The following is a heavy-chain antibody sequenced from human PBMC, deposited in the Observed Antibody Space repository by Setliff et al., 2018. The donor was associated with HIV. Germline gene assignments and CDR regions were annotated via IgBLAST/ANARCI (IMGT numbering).Heavy chain of an antibody. CDR2: IIPVFDTA. CDR1: GYTFNDYG. Sequence: SVKVSCKASGYTFNDYGISWVRQAPGQGLEWMGGIIPVFDTANYAQKFQGRVTITADESTNTVYMEVRSLRSEDTAVYYCAREKGNVDSSMVLYYYYGMDVWGQGTTVTVSS. CDR3: AREKGNVDSSMVLYYYYGMDV. D-gene: IGHD5-18*01. J-gene: IGHJ6*02. V-gene: IGHV1-69*13.